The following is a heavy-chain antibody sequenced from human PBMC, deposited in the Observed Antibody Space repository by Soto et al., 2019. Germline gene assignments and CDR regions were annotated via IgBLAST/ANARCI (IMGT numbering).Heavy chain of an antibody. CDR1: GGSISSGGYY. Sequence: TRSLTCTVSGGSISSGGYYWSWIRQHPGKGLEWIGYIYYSGSTYYNPSLKSRVTISVDTSKNQFSLKLSSVTAADTAVYYCARILRKFLFGWTNFDYWGQGTLVTVSS. CDR2: IYYSGST. CDR3: ARILRKFLFGWTNFDY. D-gene: IGHD3-10*02. V-gene: IGHV4-31*03. J-gene: IGHJ4*02.